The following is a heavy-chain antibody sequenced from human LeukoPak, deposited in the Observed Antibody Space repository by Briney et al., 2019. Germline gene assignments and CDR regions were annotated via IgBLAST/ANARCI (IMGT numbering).Heavy chain of an antibody. CDR2: IKQDGSEK. V-gene: IGHV3-7*01. CDR1: GFTFSSYC. CDR3: ARSRRDPDNYYYYYGMDV. Sequence: GGSLRLSCAASGFTFSSYCMSWVRQAPGKGLEWVANIKQDGSEKFYVDSVKGRFTISRDNAKNSLYLQMNSLRAEDTAVYYCARSRRDPDNYYYYYGMDVWGQGTTVTVSS. J-gene: IGHJ6*02.